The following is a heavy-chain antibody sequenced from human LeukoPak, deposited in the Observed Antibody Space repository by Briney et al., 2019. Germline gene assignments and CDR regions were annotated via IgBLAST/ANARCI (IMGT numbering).Heavy chain of an antibody. CDR1: GYSFTSYW. Sequence: GESLQISCKGSGYSFTSYWIGWVRQMPGKGLEWTGIIYPGDSDTRYSPSFQGQVTISADKSISTAYLQWSSLKASDTAMYYCARQYSSNLYYFDYWGQGTLVTVSS. CDR2: IYPGDSDT. D-gene: IGHD6-13*01. V-gene: IGHV5-51*01. J-gene: IGHJ4*02. CDR3: ARQYSSNLYYFDY.